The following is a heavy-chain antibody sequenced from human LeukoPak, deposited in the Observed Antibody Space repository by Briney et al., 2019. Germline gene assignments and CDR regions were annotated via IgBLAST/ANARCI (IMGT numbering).Heavy chain of an antibody. D-gene: IGHD3-10*01. V-gene: IGHV3-66*02. CDR3: ARIVRFGEFSRAADYYYYMDV. CDR1: GFTVSSNY. J-gene: IGHJ6*03. CDR2: IYSGGSA. Sequence: GGSLRLSCAASGFTVSSNYMSWVRQAPGKGLEWVSVIYSGGSANHADSVKGRFTISRDNSKNTLYLQMNSLRAEDTAVYYCARIVRFGEFSRAADYYYYMDVWGKGTTVTVSS.